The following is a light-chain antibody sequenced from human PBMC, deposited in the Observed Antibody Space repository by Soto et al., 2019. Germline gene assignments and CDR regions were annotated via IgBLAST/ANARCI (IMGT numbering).Light chain of an antibody. V-gene: IGLV7-43*01. CDR3: LLYFGGWLWV. CDR2: STS. J-gene: IGLJ3*02. CDR1: TGAVTSGRF. Sequence: QTVVTQEPSLTVSPGGTVTLTCASSTGAVTSGRFANWFQQKPGQAPRPLIYSTSNRHSWAPARFSGSLLGGKAALTLSGAQGEDEAEYYCLLYFGGWLWVCGGGTKLTVL.